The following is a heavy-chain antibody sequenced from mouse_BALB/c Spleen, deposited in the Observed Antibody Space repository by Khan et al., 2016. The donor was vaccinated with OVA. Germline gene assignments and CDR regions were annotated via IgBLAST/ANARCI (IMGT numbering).Heavy chain of an antibody. J-gene: IGHJ2*01. D-gene: IGHD1-1*01. CDR1: GYSFTGYF. CDR3: TRIYGSDFDY. V-gene: IGHV1-20*02. Sequence: MQLEESGPELVKPGASVKISCKASGYSFTGYFMNWVMQSHGKSLEWIGRINPHIGETFYNPKFKGKATLTADESSSTAHMELRSLASEDSAVYYVTRIYGSDFDYWGQGTTLTVSS. CDR2: INPHIGET.